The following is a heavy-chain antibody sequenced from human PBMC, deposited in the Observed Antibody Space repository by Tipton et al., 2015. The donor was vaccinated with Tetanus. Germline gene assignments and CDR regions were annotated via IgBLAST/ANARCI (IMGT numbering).Heavy chain of an antibody. Sequence: TLSLTCSVSGGSLGGYYWSWIRQSPGKGLEYVGNVYSNGNTSYNPSLGTRFTISLDASQMQFSLQVDSVTPADTAVYYCVRGDRTNYGLIFLDVWGQGTPVAVSS. D-gene: IGHD4/OR15-4a*01. J-gene: IGHJ4*02. CDR3: VRGDRTNYGLIFLDV. CDR1: GGSLGGYY. CDR2: VYSNGNT. V-gene: IGHV4-59*01.